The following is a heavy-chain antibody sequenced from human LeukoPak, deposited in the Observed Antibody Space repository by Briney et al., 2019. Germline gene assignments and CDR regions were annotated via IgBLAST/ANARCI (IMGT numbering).Heavy chain of an antibody. V-gene: IGHV3-15*01. J-gene: IGHJ3*02. CDR1: GFTFSNAW. CDR2: IKSKTDGGTT. Sequence: GGSLRLSCAASGFTFSNAWMSWVRQAPGKGLEWVGRIKSKTDGGTTDYAAPVKGRFTISRDDSKNTLYLQMNSLKTEDTAVYYCTTGEVAAGTEDAFDIWGQGTMVTVSS. CDR3: TTGEVAAGTEDAFDI. D-gene: IGHD6-13*01.